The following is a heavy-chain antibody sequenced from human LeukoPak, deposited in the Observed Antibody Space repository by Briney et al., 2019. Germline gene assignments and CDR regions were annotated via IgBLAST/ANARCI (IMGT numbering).Heavy chain of an antibody. J-gene: IGHJ4*02. Sequence: KYGESLKISCKGSGYRFTTSWIAWVRQMPGKGLEWMGMIYPSDSDTKYSRAFQGQVTISADESNSTAYLQWSSLKTSDTAIYYCARLISGELSPGDFWGQGTLVTVSS. D-gene: IGHD3-16*02. V-gene: IGHV5-51*01. CDR3: ARLISGELSPGDF. CDR1: GYRFTTSW. CDR2: IYPSDSDT.